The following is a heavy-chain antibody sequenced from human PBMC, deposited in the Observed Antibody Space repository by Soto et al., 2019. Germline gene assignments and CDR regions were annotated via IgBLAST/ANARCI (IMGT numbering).Heavy chain of an antibody. V-gene: IGHV5-10-1*01. CDR2: LDPADSFT. CDR1: GYSFTTFW. Sequence: PGESLKISCNVSGYSFTTFWISWVRQMPEKGLERMGRLDPADSFTNYSPSFQGHVTISVDKSINTAYLQWSSLKASDTDIYYCARHLYDNRNYLDALDVWGQGTMVTVSS. D-gene: IGHD4-4*01. J-gene: IGHJ3*01. CDR3: ARHLYDNRNYLDALDV.